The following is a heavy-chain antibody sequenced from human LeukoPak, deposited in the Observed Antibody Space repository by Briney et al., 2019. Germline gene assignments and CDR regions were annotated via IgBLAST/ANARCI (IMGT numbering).Heavy chain of an antibody. CDR3: ARGNYGDYVSDWFDP. D-gene: IGHD4-17*01. CDR2: IYSGGST. J-gene: IGHJ5*02. V-gene: IGHV3-66*01. CDR1: EFTFSSYA. Sequence: GGSLRLSCAASEFTFSSYAMSRVRQAPGKGLEWVSVIYSGGSTYYADSVKGRFTISRDNSKNTLYLQMNSLRAEDTAVYYCARGNYGDYVSDWFDPWGQGTLVTVSS.